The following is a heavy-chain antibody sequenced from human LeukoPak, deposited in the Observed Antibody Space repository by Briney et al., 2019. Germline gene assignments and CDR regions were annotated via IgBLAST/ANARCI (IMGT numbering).Heavy chain of an antibody. CDR1: GYTFTSYD. J-gene: IGHJ6*03. D-gene: IGHD5-18*01. CDR3: ARAAKSKIGIQLWFTYYYYYMDV. V-gene: IGHV1-8*01. Sequence: GASVKVSCKASGYTFTSYDINWVRQATGQGLEWMGWMNPNSGNTGYAQKFQGRVTMTRNTSISTAYMELSSLRSEDTAVYYWARAAKSKIGIQLWFTYYYYYMDVWGKGTTVTISS. CDR2: MNPNSGNT.